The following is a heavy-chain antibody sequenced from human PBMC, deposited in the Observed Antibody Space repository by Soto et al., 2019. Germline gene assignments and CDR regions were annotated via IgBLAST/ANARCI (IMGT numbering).Heavy chain of an antibody. CDR3: ARDLLPPEYYDILTGYYTYFDY. Sequence: ASVKVSCKASGYTFTSYGISWVRQAPGQGLEWMGWISAYNGNTNYAQKLQGRVTMTTDTSTSTAYMELRSLSSDDTAVYYCARDLLPPEYYDILTGYYTYFDYWG. D-gene: IGHD3-9*01. CDR1: GYTFTSYG. J-gene: IGHJ4*01. CDR2: ISAYNGNT. V-gene: IGHV1-18*01.